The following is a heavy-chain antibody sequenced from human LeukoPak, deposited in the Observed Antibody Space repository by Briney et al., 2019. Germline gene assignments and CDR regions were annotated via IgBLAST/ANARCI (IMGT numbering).Heavy chain of an antibody. CDR3: ARDRYDSSGIGCYFDY. D-gene: IGHD3-22*01. CDR1: GDSVSSNSAA. Sequence: SQTPSLTCAISGDSVSSNSAAWNWIRQSPSRGLEWLGRTYYRSKWYNDYAVSVKSRITINPDTSKNQFSLQLNSVTPEDTAVYYCARDRYDSSGIGCYFDYWGQGTLVTVSS. J-gene: IGHJ4*02. CDR2: TYYRSKWYN. V-gene: IGHV6-1*01.